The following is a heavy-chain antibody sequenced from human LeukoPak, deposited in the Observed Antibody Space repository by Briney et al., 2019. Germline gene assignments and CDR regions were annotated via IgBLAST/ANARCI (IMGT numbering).Heavy chain of an antibody. D-gene: IGHD2-15*01. Sequence: SETLSLTCIVSGGSISSIGYYWGWIRQPPGKGLEWIGSVYYSGSTFYSPSLKSRVTTSVDTSKSQFSLKLNSMTAADTAVYYCARGYCSGGSCYWGDYWGQGALVTVSS. V-gene: IGHV4-39*01. J-gene: IGHJ4*02. CDR3: ARGYCSGGSCYWGDY. CDR1: GGSISSIGYY. CDR2: VYYSGST.